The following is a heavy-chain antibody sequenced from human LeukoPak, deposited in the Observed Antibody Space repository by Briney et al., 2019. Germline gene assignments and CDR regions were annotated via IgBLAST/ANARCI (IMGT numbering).Heavy chain of an antibody. Sequence: GGSLRLSCTAAGFTFNNYAMSWVRQAPGKGLEWVSHISDSGGKTYYADSVKGRFTISRDNSKNTLYLQMNSLRAEDTAVYYCARLYSSDGYFDYWGQGTLVTVSS. CDR1: GFTFNNYA. J-gene: IGHJ4*02. CDR2: ISDSGGKT. CDR3: ARLYSSDGYFDY. V-gene: IGHV3-23*01. D-gene: IGHD6-19*01.